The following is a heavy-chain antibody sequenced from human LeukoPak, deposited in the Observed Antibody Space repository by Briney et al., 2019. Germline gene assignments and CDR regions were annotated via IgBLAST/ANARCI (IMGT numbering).Heavy chain of an antibody. Sequence: SQTLSLTCTVSGGSISSGDYYWSWIRQPPGKCLEWIGYIYYSGSTYYNPSLKSRVTISVDTSKNQFSLKLSSVTAADTAVYYCARGGNWNDDAFDIWGQGTMVTVSS. CDR2: IYYSGST. J-gene: IGHJ3*02. CDR1: GGSISSGDYY. V-gene: IGHV4-30-4*08. D-gene: IGHD1-1*01. CDR3: ARGGNWNDDAFDI.